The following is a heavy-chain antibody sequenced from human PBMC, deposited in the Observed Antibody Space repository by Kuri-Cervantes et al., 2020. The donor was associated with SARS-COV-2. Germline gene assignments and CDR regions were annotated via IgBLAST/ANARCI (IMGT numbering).Heavy chain of an antibody. V-gene: IGHV4-34*01. CDR3: ARTLGYCSSTSCYRLGWLWFDP. D-gene: IGHD2-2*02. CDR1: GGSFSGYH. Sequence: GSLRLSCAVSGGSFSGYHWTWIRQSPGKGLEWIGEINHSGSTNYNPSLKSRVTISVDTSKNQFSLKLSSVTAADTAVYYCARTLGYCSSTSCYRLGWLWFDPWGQGTLVTVSS. CDR2: INHSGST. J-gene: IGHJ5*02.